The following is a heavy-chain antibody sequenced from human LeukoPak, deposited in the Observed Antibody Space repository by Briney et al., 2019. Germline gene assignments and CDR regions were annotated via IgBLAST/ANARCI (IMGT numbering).Heavy chain of an antibody. J-gene: IGHJ4*02. CDR2: IDYSGST. D-gene: IGHD6-19*01. CDR1: GDSNTNSLYY. V-gene: IGHV4-39*07. Sequence: SETLSLTCTVSGDSNTNSLYYWGWVRQPPGKGLEWIGTIDYSGSTYYNPSLKSRATISIDTSKNQFSLTLSPVTAAGTAVYYCAREYTLYISGWFIDYWGQGTVVTVSS. CDR3: AREYTLYISGWFIDY.